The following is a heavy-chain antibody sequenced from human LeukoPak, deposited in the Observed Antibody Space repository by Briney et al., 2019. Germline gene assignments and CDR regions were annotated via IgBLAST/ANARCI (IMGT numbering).Heavy chain of an antibody. CDR2: ISGSGGST. CDR1: GFTFSSYA. CDR3: AKDLFIVLMVYAQDY. Sequence: GGSLRLSCAASGFTFSSYAMSWVRQAPGKGLEWVSAISGSGGSTYYADSVKGRFTISRDNSKNTLYLQMNSLRAEDTAVYYCAKDLFIVLMVYAQDYWGQGTLVTVSS. J-gene: IGHJ4*02. D-gene: IGHD2-8*01. V-gene: IGHV3-23*01.